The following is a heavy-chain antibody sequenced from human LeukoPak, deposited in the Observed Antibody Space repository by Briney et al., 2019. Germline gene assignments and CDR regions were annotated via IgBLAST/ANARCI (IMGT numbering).Heavy chain of an antibody. CDR3: ARSSYYYDSSGYDH. D-gene: IGHD3-22*01. CDR1: GYTFTGYY. V-gene: IGHV1-2*04. J-gene: IGHJ4*02. Sequence: ASVKVSCKASGYTFTGYYTHWVRQAPGQGLEWMGWINPNSGGTNYAQKFQGWVTMTRDTSISTAYMELSRLRSDDTAVYYCARSSYYYDSSGYDHWGQGTLVTVSS. CDR2: INPNSGGT.